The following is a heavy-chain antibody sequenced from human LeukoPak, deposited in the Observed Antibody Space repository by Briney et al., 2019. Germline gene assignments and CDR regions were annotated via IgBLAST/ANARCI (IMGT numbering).Heavy chain of an antibody. Sequence: SETLSLTCTVSGGSISSSSYYWGWIRQPPGTGLEWIGSIYYSGSTYYNPSLKSRVTISVDTSKNQFSLKLSSVTAADTAVYYCARLRNDYVWGSYRRPGPFDYWGQGTLVTVSS. CDR3: ARLRNDYVWGSYRRPGPFDY. D-gene: IGHD3-16*02. CDR1: GGSISSSSYY. V-gene: IGHV4-39*07. CDR2: IYYSGST. J-gene: IGHJ4*02.